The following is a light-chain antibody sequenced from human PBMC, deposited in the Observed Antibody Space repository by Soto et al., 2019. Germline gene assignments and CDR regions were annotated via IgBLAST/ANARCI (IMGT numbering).Light chain of an antibody. V-gene: IGKV1-16*01. Sequence: DIQMTQSPSSLSASVGDRVTITCRASQSINTYLNWYQQKPGKAPKLLIYATSTLQSGVPSRFSGSGSGTEFTLTIISLQPDDIATYYCQQYNTYWTFGQGTKVDIK. CDR3: QQYNTYWT. CDR2: ATS. CDR1: QSINTY. J-gene: IGKJ1*01.